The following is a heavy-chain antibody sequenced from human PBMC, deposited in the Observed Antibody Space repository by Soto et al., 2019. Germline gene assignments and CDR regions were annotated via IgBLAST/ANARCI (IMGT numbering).Heavy chain of an antibody. J-gene: IGHJ4*02. D-gene: IGHD3-22*01. CDR1: GGSISSGGYY. V-gene: IGHV4-31*03. Sequence: QVQLQESGPGLVKPSQTLSLTCTVSGGSISSGGYYWSWIRQHPGKGLEWIGYIYYSGSTYYNPCLKSRVTISVDTSKNQFSLKLSSATAADTALHSGPRGVLWLLRGGSFDYWGQGTLVTVSS. CDR3: PRGVLWLLRGGSFDY. CDR2: IYYSGST.